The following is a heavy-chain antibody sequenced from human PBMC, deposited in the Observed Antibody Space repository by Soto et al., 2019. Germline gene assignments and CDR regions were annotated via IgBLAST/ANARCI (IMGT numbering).Heavy chain of an antibody. V-gene: IGHV4-4*02. Sequence: PSETLSLTCAVCGGSISSSNWWSWVRQPPGKGLEWIGEIYHSGSTNYNPSLKSRVTISVDKSKNQFSLKLSSVTAADTAVYYCARGAAAATDYYYYGMDVWGQGTTVTVS. CDR1: GGSISSSNW. J-gene: IGHJ6*02. D-gene: IGHD6-13*01. CDR3: ARGAAAATDYYYYGMDV. CDR2: IYHSGST.